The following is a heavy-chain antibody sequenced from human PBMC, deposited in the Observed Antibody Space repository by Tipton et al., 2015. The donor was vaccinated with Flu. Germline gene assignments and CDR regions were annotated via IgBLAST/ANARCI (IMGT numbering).Heavy chain of an antibody. J-gene: IGHJ3*02. CDR2: ISGDETNT. V-gene: IGHV3-64D*06. D-gene: IGHD2-2*01. CDR3: AKRYCSSSTCYIPDAFDT. CDR1: GFTFSTFW. Sequence: SLRLSCAASGFTFSTFWMHWVRQAPGNGLEYLSAISGDETNTFYADSVRGRFTLSRDNSRNTLYLQMNNLRVEDTAVYYCAKRYCSSSTCYIPDAFDTWGQGTMVTVSS.